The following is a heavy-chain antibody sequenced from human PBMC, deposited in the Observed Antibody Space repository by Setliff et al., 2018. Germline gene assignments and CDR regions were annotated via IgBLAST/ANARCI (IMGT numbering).Heavy chain of an antibody. V-gene: IGHV1-18*01. J-gene: IGHJ4*02. CDR3: SRLVRYCSKTTCQTASGAEL. CDR2: ISVYTGNT. Sequence: PSVKVSCKASGYTFSHSGITWVRQAPGQGLEWMGWISVYTGNTNYAPKLQGRVTMTTDASTSTAYMELRGLTSDDTAVYYCSRLVRYCSKTTCQTASGAELWGQGTLVTVSS. CDR1: GYTFSHSG. D-gene: IGHD2-8*01.